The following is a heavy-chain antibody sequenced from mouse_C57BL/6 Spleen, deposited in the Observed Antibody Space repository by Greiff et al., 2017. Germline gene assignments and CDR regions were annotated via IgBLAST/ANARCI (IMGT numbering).Heavy chain of an antibody. Sequence: QVQLQQPGAELVKPGASVKLSCKASGYTFTSYWMHWVKQRPGQGLEWIGMIHPNSGSTNYNEKFKSKDTLTVDKSSSTAYMQLSSLTSEDSAVYYCASSLLRYLDVWGTGTTVTVSS. J-gene: IGHJ1*03. CDR2: IHPNSGST. CDR3: ASSLLRYLDV. V-gene: IGHV1-64*01. CDR1: GYTFTSYW. D-gene: IGHD1-2*01.